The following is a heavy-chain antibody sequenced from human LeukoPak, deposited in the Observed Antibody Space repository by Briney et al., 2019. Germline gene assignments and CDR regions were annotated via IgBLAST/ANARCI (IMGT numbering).Heavy chain of an antibody. CDR3: ARTTHISYGDYLSAIDP. J-gene: IGHJ5*02. Sequence: GASVKVSCKASGGTFSSYAISWVRQAPGQGLERMGGIIPIFGTANYAQKFQGRVTITADESTSTAYMELSSLRSEDTAVYYCARTTHISYGDYLSAIDPWGQGTLVTVSS. CDR1: GGTFSSYA. V-gene: IGHV1-69*13. CDR2: IIPIFGTA. D-gene: IGHD4-17*01.